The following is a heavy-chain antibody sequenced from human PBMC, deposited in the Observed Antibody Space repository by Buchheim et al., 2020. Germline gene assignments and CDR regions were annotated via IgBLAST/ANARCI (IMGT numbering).Heavy chain of an antibody. J-gene: IGHJ6*02. CDR1: GGSISSSSYY. CDR2: IYYRGST. V-gene: IGHV4-39*01. CDR3: ARVLSSSWSNYYYYGMDV. D-gene: IGHD6-13*01. Sequence: QLQLQESGPGLVKPSETLSLTCTVSGGSISSSSYYWGWIRQPPGKGLEWIGSIYYRGSTYYNPSLKSRVTISVDTSKNQFSLKLSSVTAADTAVYYCARVLSSSWSNYYYYGMDVWGQGTT.